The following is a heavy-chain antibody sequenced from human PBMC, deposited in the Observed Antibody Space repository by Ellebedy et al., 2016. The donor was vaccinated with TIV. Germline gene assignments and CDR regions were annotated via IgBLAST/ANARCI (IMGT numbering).Heavy chain of an antibody. CDR3: VRMTSVPWGHHLAPGAFDI. V-gene: IGHV4-61*01. CDR1: GDSINSGTYY. J-gene: IGHJ3*02. CDR2: IYFSGRT. Sequence: SETLSLXXTVSGDSINSGTYYWSWIRQPPGKGLEWIAYIYFSGRTNYNPSLQSRVTISGDTSKNQFSLKLSSVTAADTAVYYCVRMTSVPWGHHLAPGAFDIWGQGTMVTVSS. D-gene: IGHD3-16*01.